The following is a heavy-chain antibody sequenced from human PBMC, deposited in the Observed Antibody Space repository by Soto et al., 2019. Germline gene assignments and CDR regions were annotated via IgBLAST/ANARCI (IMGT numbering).Heavy chain of an antibody. J-gene: IGHJ4*02. CDR2: MNPNSGNT. V-gene: IGHV1-8*01. CDR3: ARGRNYDFWSGLPPDFDY. Sequence: ASVKVSCKASGYTFTSYNINWVRQATGQGLEWMGWMNPNSGNTGYAQKFQGRVTMTRNTSISTAYMELSSLRSEDTAVYYCARGRNYDFWSGLPPDFDYWGQGTLVTVSS. CDR1: GYTFTSYN. D-gene: IGHD3-3*01.